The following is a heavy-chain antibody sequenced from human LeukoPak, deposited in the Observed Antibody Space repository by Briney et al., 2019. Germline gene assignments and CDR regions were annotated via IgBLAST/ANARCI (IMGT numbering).Heavy chain of an antibody. CDR1: GFTVSSIY. Sequence: GSLRLSCAASGFTVSSIYLSWVRQAPGKGLEWVSVIYSVGATYYADSVQGRFTISRDNSKNTLYLQMNSLRAEDTAVYYCASSLYSSGWSLNSGTFDIWGQGTMVTVSS. D-gene: IGHD6-13*01. CDR3: ASSLYSSGWSLNSGTFDI. V-gene: IGHV3-53*01. J-gene: IGHJ3*02. CDR2: IYSVGAT.